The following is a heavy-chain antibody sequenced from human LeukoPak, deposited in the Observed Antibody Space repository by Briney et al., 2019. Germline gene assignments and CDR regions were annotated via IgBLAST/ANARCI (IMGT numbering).Heavy chain of an antibody. CDR1: GGSISSYY. J-gene: IGHJ4*02. CDR3: ARKGSSGYYYDY. D-gene: IGHD3-22*01. CDR2: IYYSGST. Sequence: SETLSLTCTVSGGSISSYYWNWIRQPPGKGLEWIGYIYYSGSTNYNPSLKSRVTMSVDTSKNQFSLKLSSVTAADTAVYYCARKGSSGYYYDYWGQGTLATVSS. V-gene: IGHV4-59*01.